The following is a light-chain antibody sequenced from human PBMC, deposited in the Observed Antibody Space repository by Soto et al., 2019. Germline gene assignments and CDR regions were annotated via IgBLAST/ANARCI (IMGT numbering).Light chain of an antibody. CDR2: GAS. CDR3: QQYVSSPWA. CDR1: QGISNY. V-gene: IGKV1-27*01. J-gene: IGKJ1*01. Sequence: DIQMTQSPSSLSAYLGDRVTITCRASQGISNYLAWYQQKPGRLPKLLLFGASTLQSGVPARFSGSGSGTDFTLTISRLEPEDFAVYYCQQYVSSPWAFGQGTKVDIK.